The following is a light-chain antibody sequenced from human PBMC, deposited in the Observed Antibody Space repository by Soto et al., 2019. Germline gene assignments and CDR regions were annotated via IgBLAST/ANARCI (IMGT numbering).Light chain of an antibody. CDR3: SSHAGNNNYV. CDR2: EVS. V-gene: IGLV2-8*01. J-gene: IGLJ1*01. CDR1: SSDVGAYNY. Sequence: QSALTQPPSASGSVGQSVTISCTGTSSDVGAYNYVSWYQQHPGKAPKLMIYEVSKRPSGVPDRFSGSKSGYTASLTVSGLQADDEADYYCSSHAGNNNYVFGTGTKVTVL.